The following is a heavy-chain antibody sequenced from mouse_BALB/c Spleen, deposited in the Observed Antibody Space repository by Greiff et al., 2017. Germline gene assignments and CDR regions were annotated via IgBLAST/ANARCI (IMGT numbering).Heavy chain of an antibody. CDR1: GFNIKDYY. J-gene: IGHJ3*01. V-gene: IGHV14-4*02. Sequence: EVQLQQSGAELVRSGASVKLSCTASGFNIKDYYMHWVKQRPEQGLEWIGWIDPENGDTEYAPKFQGKATMTADTSSNTAYLQLSSLTSEDTAVYYCARSGWDSAWFAYWGQGTLVTVSA. CDR2: IDPENGDT. D-gene: IGHD3-1*01. CDR3: ARSGWDSAWFAY.